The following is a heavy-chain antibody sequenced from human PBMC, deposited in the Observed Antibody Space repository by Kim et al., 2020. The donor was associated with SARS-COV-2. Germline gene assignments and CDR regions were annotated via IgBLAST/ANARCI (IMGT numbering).Heavy chain of an antibody. CDR2: IYHSGST. CDR3: ARDEWELHYYYPTRMYGMDV. D-gene: IGHD1-26*01. CDR1: GYSISSGYY. J-gene: IGHJ6*02. V-gene: IGHV4-38-2*02. Sequence: SETLSLTCTVSGYSISSGYYWGWIRQPPGKGLEWIGSIYHSGSTYYNPSLKSRVTISVDTSKNQFSLKLSSVTAADTAVYYCARDEWELHYYYPTRMYGMDVWGQGTTVTVSS.